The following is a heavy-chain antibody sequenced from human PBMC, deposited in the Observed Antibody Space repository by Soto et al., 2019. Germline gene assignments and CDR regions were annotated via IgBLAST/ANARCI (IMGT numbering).Heavy chain of an antibody. V-gene: IGHV1-3*01. CDR3: ARDLYDYGDHFDY. CDR1: GYTFTSYA. CDR2: INAGNGNT. D-gene: IGHD4-17*01. J-gene: IGHJ4*02. Sequence: QVQLVQSGAEVKKPGASVKVSCKASGYTFTSYAMHWVRQAPGQRLEWMGWINAGNGNTKYSQKFQGRVTITRDTSASTAYMELSSLRSEDTTVYYCARDLYDYGDHFDYWGQGTLVTVSS.